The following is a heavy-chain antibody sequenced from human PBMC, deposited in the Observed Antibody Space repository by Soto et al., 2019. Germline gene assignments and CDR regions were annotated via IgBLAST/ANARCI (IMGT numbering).Heavy chain of an antibody. CDR1: GGSITSYN. Sequence: SETLSLTCTVSGGSITSYNWNWLRQPPGKALEWIGYVYNSGSTNYNPSLKSRVTISADTSKNQFSLKVNSVTAADTAVYYCARRAVVAVTGSLDNWLDPWGQGILVTVSS. V-gene: IGHV4-59*01. D-gene: IGHD2-21*01. CDR3: ARRAVVAVTGSLDNWLDP. J-gene: IGHJ5*02. CDR2: VYNSGST.